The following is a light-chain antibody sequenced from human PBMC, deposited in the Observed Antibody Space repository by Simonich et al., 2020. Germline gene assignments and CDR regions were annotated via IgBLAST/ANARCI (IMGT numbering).Light chain of an antibody. CDR3: QQRSNWPT. J-gene: IGKJ5*01. CDR2: DAS. V-gene: IGKV3-11*01. Sequence: EIVLTQSPASLSLSPGERPTLSCRASQSVSSDLAWYQQKPGQAPRLLIYDASNRATGSPARCSGSGSGTDFTLTISSLEPEDFAVYYCQQRSNWPTVGQGTRLEMK. CDR1: QSVSSD.